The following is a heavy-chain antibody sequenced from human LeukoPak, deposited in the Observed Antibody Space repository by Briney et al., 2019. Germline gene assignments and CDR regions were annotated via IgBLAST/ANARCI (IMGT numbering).Heavy chain of an antibody. J-gene: IGHJ4*02. CDR2: IYYSGST. Sequence: SETLSLTCTVSGGSISSSSYYWGWIRQPPGKGLEWIGSIYYSGSTYYNPSLKSRVTISVDTSKNQFSLKLSSVTAADTAVYYCAREGWEPGPAYWGQGTLVTVSS. V-gene: IGHV4-39*07. CDR3: AREGWEPGPAY. D-gene: IGHD1-26*01. CDR1: GGSISSSSYY.